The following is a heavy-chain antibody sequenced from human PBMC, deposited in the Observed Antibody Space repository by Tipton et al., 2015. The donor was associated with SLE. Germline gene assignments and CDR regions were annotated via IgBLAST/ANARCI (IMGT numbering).Heavy chain of an antibody. J-gene: IGHJ5*02. CDR1: GGSISSSSYY. CDR3: ARGLAEGFDP. CDR2: IYYSGNT. Sequence: TLSLTCTVSGGSISSSSYYWGWIRQPPGKGLEWIGSIYYSGNTYYNPSLKSRVTISVDTSKNQFSLKLSSVTAADTAVYYCARGLAEGFDPWGQGTLVTVSS. V-gene: IGHV4-39*01.